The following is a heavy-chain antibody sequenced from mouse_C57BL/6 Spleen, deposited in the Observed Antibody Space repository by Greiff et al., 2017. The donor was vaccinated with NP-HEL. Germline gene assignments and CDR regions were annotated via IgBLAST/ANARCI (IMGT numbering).Heavy chain of an antibody. D-gene: IGHD2-3*01. CDR2: INPNNGGT. CDR1: GYTFTDYN. J-gene: IGHJ3*01. CDR3: ARSLYDGYYTWFAY. Sequence: EVQVVESGPELVKPGASVKMSCKASGYTFTDYNMHWVKQSHGKSLEWIGYINPNNGGTSYNQKFKGKATLTVNKSSSTAYMELRSLTSEDSAVYYCARSLYDGYYTWFAYWGQGTLVTVSA. V-gene: IGHV1-22*01.